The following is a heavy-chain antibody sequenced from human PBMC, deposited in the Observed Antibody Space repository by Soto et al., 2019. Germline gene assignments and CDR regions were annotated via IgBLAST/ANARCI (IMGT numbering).Heavy chain of an antibody. D-gene: IGHD2-15*01. V-gene: IGHV3-23*01. Sequence: EVQLLESGGGLVQPGGSLRLSCAASGFTFSSYAMSWVGQAPGKGLEWVSAISGSGGSTYYADSVKGRFTISRDNSKNTLYLQMNSLRAEDTAVYYCAKVGALGYCSGGSCYSPEYFQHWGQGTLVTVSS. CDR3: AKVGALGYCSGGSCYSPEYFQH. CDR2: ISGSGGST. J-gene: IGHJ1*01. CDR1: GFTFSSYA.